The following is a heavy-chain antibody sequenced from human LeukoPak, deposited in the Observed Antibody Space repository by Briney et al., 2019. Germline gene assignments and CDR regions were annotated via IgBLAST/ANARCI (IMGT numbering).Heavy chain of an antibody. D-gene: IGHD6-13*01. V-gene: IGHV3-7*01. Sequence: GGSLRLSCATSGFTFSTYWMSWVRQAPGKGLEWVANIKQDGSETYYADSVKGRFTISRDNAKNSLYLQMNSLRAEDTAVYYCARDLVAAAGTTFDYWGQGTLVTVSS. CDR2: IKQDGSET. J-gene: IGHJ4*02. CDR3: ARDLVAAAGTTFDY. CDR1: GFTFSTYW.